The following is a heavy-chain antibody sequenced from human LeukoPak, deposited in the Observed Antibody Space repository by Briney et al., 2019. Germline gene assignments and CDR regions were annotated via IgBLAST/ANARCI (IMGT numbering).Heavy chain of an antibody. CDR2: IYTSGST. V-gene: IGHV4-4*07. J-gene: IGHJ4*02. CDR3: ARGGDGYNYFDY. D-gene: IGHD5-24*01. CDR1: GGSISSYY. Sequence: SETLSLTCTVSGGSISSYYWSWIRQPAGKGLEWIGRIYTSGSTNYNPSLKSRVTMSVDTSKNHFSLKLTSVTAADTAVYYCARGGDGYNYFDYWGQGTLVTVSS.